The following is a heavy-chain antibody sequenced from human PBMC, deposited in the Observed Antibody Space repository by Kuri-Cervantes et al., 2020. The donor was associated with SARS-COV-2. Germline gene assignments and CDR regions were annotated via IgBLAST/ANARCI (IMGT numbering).Heavy chain of an antibody. CDR1: GFTFNTYS. V-gene: IGHV3-21*01. CDR2: ISSSRTNI. D-gene: IGHD3-22*01. CDR3: ARGHSDDNWAYFYAMDV. J-gene: IGHJ6*02. Sequence: ETLKISCVGSGFTFNTYSLNWVRQAPGKGLEWVAAISSSRTNIFYADSVKGRFTVSRDNAKNSLFLQMNSLRVEDTAVYYCARGHSDDNWAYFYAMDVWGLGTTVTVSS.